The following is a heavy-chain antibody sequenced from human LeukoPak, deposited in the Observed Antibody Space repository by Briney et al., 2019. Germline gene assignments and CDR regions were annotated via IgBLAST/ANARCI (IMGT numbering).Heavy chain of an antibody. Sequence: ASVKVSCKASGYTFTGYYMHWVRQAPGQGLEWMGWININSGDTYYAQKFQGRVTMTRDTSISTAYMDLSGLTSDDTAVYYCARDYPLVGRGPNSYYYYMDVWGKGTTVTISS. CDR3: ARDYPLVGRGPNSYYYYMDV. J-gene: IGHJ6*03. D-gene: IGHD3-10*01. CDR2: ININSGDT. V-gene: IGHV1-2*02. CDR1: GYTFTGYY.